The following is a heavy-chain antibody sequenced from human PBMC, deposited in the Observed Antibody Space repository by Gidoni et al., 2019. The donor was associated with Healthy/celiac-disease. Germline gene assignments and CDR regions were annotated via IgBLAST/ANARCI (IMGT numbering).Heavy chain of an antibody. CDR2: IWYDGSNK. CDR1: GFTFRSYG. J-gene: IGHJ4*02. CDR3: ARETTVTTFDY. D-gene: IGHD4-17*01. V-gene: IGHV3-33*01. Sequence: QVQLVESGGGVVQPGRSRRLSCAAPGFTFRSYGMHWVRQAPGKGLEWVAVIWYDGSNKYYADSVKGRFTISRDNSKNTLYLQMNSLRAEDTAVYYCARETTVTTFDYWGQGTLVTVSS.